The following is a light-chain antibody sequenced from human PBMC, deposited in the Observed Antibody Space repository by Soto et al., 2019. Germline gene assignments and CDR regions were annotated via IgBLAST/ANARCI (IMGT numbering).Light chain of an antibody. CDR3: HQYGTSPLT. V-gene: IGKV3-20*01. CDR2: DAS. CDR1: RALTSTY. J-gene: IGKJ4*01. Sequence: ETVLTQSPGTLPLSPGEGATLSCRASRALTSTYIAWYPQKPGQAPRLLIYDASTRAAGLPDRFSGSGSGTDFTLAISRLEPEDFAVYYCHQYGTSPLTFGGGTRVEIK.